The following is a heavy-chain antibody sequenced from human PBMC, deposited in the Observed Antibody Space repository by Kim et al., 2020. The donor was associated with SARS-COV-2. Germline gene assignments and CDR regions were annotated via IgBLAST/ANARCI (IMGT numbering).Heavy chain of an antibody. J-gene: IGHJ4*02. CDR1: GFTFSSYG. CDR2: ISYDGSNK. V-gene: IGHV3-30*18. CDR3: AKTGQESSGWYGY. Sequence: GGSLRLSCAASGFTFSSYGMHWVRQAPGKGLEWVAVISYDGSNKYYADSVKGRFTISRDNSKNTLYLQMNSLRAEDTAVYYCAKTGQESSGWYGYWGQGTLVTVSS. D-gene: IGHD6-19*01.